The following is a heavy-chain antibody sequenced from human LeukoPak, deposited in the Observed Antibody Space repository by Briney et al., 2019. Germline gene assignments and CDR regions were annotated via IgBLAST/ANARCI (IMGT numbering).Heavy chain of an antibody. D-gene: IGHD6-13*01. CDR2: IRYDGSNK. V-gene: IGHV3-30*02. Sequence: GGSLRLSCAASGFTLSSYGMHWVRQAPGKGLEWVAFIRYDGSNKYYADSVKGRFTISRDNAENSLYLQMNSLRVEDTGVYYCAREPTYSSSWYTSCDYWGQGTLVTVSS. CDR3: AREPTYSSSWYTSCDY. CDR1: GFTLSSYG. J-gene: IGHJ4*02.